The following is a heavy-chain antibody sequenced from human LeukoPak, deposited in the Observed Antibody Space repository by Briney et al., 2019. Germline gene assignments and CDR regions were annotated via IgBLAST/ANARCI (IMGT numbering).Heavy chain of an antibody. CDR3: ARCSSSYYYYYMDV. CDR1: GGSIRSYY. Sequence: SETLSLTCTVSGGSIRSYYWSWIRQPPGKGLEWIGYIYYSGSTNYNPSLKSRVTISVDTSKNQFSLKLSSVTAADTAVYYCARCSSSYYYYYMDVWGKGTTVTISS. CDR2: IYYSGST. D-gene: IGHD6-13*01. J-gene: IGHJ6*03. V-gene: IGHV4-59*01.